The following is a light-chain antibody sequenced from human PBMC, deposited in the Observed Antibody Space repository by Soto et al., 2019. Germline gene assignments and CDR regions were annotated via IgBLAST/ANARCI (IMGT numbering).Light chain of an antibody. CDR3: GADHGSGSNFVV. Sequence: QAVLTQPPSASASLGASVTLTCTLSSGNSNYKVDWYQQRPGKGPRFVMRVGTGGIVGSKGDGIPDRFSVLGSGLNRYLTIKNIQEEDESDDHCGADHGSGSNFVVFGGGTKVTVL. CDR2: VGTGGIVG. V-gene: IGLV9-49*01. J-gene: IGLJ2*01. CDR1: SGNSNYK.